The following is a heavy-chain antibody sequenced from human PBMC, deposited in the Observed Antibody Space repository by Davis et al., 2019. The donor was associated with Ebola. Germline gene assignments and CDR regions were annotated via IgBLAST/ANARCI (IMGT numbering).Heavy chain of an antibody. V-gene: IGHV1-18*01. CDR1: GYTFTSYG. CDR2: ISAYNGNT. Sequence: ASVKVSCKASGYTFTSYGISWVRQAPGQGLEWMGWISAYNGNTNYAQKFQGRVTMTRDTSISTAYMELSRLRSDDTAVYYCARDYRYCSGGSCFYYGMDVWGQGTTVTVSS. J-gene: IGHJ6*02. D-gene: IGHD2-15*01. CDR3: ARDYRYCSGGSCFYYGMDV.